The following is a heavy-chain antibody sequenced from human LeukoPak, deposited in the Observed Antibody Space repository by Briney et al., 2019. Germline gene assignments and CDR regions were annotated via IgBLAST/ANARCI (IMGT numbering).Heavy chain of an antibody. CDR3: ARAPSSYESGNGYPNLGWLNP. CDR2: FHRGRI. Sequence: SETLSLTCKVSGYPIGLDYYWVWIRQAPGRGLQWIGGFHRGRIQYNSALRSRVTISIDSSKNQFSLRMWPVTAADTAFYFCARAPSSYESGNGYPNLGWLNPWGQGALVTVSS. V-gene: IGHV4-38-2*02. D-gene: IGHD5-24*01. J-gene: IGHJ5*02. CDR1: GYPIGLDYY.